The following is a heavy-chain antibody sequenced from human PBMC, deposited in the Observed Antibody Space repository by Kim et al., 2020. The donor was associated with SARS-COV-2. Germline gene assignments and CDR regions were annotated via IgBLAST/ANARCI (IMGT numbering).Heavy chain of an antibody. CDR1: GFTFSSYG. V-gene: IGHV3-30*18. CDR3: AKVGIDY. J-gene: IGHJ4*02. Sequence: GGSLRLSCAASGFTFSSYGMHWVRQAPGKGLEWVAVISYDGSNKYYADSVKGRFTISRDNSKNTLYLQMNSLRAEDTAVYYCAKVGIDYWGQGTLVTVSS. CDR2: ISYDGSNK.